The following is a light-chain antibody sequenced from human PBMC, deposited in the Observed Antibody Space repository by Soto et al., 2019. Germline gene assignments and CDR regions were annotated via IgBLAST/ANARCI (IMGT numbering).Light chain of an antibody. CDR1: QSISSY. Sequence: DIQMTQSPSSLSASVGDRVTITCRARQSISSYLNWYQQKPGKAPKPLIYAASSLQSGVPSRFSGSGSGTDFTLTISSLQPEDFATYYCQQSYSTPPFTFGPGTKVDI. J-gene: IGKJ3*01. CDR2: AAS. V-gene: IGKV1-39*01. CDR3: QQSYSTPPFT.